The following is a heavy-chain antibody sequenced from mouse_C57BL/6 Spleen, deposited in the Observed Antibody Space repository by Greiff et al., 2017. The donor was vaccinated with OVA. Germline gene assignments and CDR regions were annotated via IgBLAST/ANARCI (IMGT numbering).Heavy chain of an antibody. J-gene: IGHJ2*01. V-gene: IGHV1-82*01. CDR1: GYAFSSSW. D-gene: IGHD4-1*01. CDR2: IYPGDGDT. CDR3: ARTGRGTLDY. Sequence: QVQLQQPGPELVKPGASVKISCKASGYAFSSSWMNWVKQRPGKGLEWIGRIYPGDGDTNYNGKFKGKATLTADKSSSTAYMQLSSLTSEDSAVYFCARTGRGTLDYWGQGTTLTVSS.